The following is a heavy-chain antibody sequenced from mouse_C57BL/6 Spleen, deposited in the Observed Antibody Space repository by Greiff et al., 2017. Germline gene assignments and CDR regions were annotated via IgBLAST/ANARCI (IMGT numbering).Heavy chain of an antibody. D-gene: IGHD4-1*01. V-gene: IGHV7-1*01. CDR1: GFTFSDFY. CDR2: SRNKANDYTT. CDR3: ARNWDFDY. Sequence: EVKLVESGGGLVQSGRSLRLSCATSGFTFSDFYMEWVRQAPGKGLEWIAASRNKANDYTTEYSASVKGRFIVSRDTSQSILYLQMNALRAEDTAIYYCARNWDFDYWGQGTTLTVSS. J-gene: IGHJ2*01.